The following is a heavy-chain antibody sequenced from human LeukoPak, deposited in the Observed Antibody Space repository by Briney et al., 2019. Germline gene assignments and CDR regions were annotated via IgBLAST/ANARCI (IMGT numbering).Heavy chain of an antibody. CDR3: ARETGGRYTYVAY. V-gene: IGHV4-59*12. D-gene: IGHD1-26*01. Sequence: PSETLSLTCTVSGSMYNYYWSWIRQPPGKGLEGIGYIHYNGNTNYSPSLKSRVTMSLDTSKNQVSLNLSSVTAADTAVYYCARETGGRYTYVAYGGQGTLVTVSS. J-gene: IGHJ4*02. CDR2: IHYNGNT. CDR1: GSMYNYY.